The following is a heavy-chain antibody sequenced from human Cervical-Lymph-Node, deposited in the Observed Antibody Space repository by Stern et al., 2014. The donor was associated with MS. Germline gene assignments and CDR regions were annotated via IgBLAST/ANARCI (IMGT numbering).Heavy chain of an antibody. V-gene: IGHV7-4-1*02. CDR3: ARDFVDTAMITRSDYLDS. J-gene: IGHJ4*02. D-gene: IGHD5-18*01. Sequence: VQLVQSGSELKEPGASVKGFCKASGYTLTNYPMNLVRQAPGQRLEWMGWINTNTGNSTYAQGFTGRFVFSLDTSVSTAYLHISSLKAEDTAVYYCARDFVDTAMITRSDYLDSWGQGTLVTVSS. CDR2: INTNTGNS. CDR1: GYTLTNYP.